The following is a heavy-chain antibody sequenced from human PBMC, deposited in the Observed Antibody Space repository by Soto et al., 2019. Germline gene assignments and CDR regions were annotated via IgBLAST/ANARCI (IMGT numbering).Heavy chain of an antibody. CDR1: GFTFSSYA. Sequence: EVQLLESGGGLVQPGGSLRLSCAASGFTFSSYAMSWVRQAPGKGLEWVSAISGSGGSTYYADSVKGRFTISRDNSKNTLYLQMNCLRAEDTAVYYCAKALLSSYMGFAYWGQGTLVTVSS. CDR3: AKALLSSYMGFAY. V-gene: IGHV3-23*01. D-gene: IGHD6-19*01. J-gene: IGHJ4*02. CDR2: ISGSGGST.